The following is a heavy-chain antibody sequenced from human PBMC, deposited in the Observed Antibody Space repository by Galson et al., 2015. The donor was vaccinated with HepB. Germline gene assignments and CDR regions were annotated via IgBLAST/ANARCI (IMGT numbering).Heavy chain of an antibody. Sequence: SVKVSCKASGYTFTSYAMHWVRQAPGQRLEWMGWINAGNGNTKYSQKSQGRVTITRDTSASTAYMELSSLRSEDTAVYYCARGLRGDYVLFDYWGQGTLVTVSS. D-gene: IGHD4-17*01. CDR2: INAGNGNT. CDR1: GYTFTSYA. V-gene: IGHV1-3*01. J-gene: IGHJ4*02. CDR3: ARGLRGDYVLFDY.